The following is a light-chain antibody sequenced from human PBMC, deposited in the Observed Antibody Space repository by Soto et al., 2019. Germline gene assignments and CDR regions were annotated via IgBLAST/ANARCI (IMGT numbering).Light chain of an antibody. J-gene: IGKJ1*01. CDR3: HQYDTDST. CDR1: QTIRQW. CDR2: DAS. Sequence: DIPMTQSPSTVSASVGDTVIITCRASQTIRQWLAWYQQRPGKAPNLLIYDASSLESGVPSRFRGSGCGTEFTLAVSNRQPDDFATYYCHQYDTDSTFGPGTKVEIK. V-gene: IGKV1-5*01.